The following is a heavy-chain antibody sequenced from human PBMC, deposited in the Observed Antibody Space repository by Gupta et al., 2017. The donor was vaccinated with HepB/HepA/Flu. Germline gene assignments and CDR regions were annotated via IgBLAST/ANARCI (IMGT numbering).Heavy chain of an antibody. Sequence: EVQLVESGGGLVQPGGSLSLSWVGSAFSFSMFWMSWVRQVPGKGLEWVDNIKEDSREKNYVDYVEGRFTISRDNTKNSMYLQMDSLRVEDTAIYYCAKEMSFARDYWGQGILVTVSS. CDR3: AKEMSFARDY. J-gene: IGHJ4*02. V-gene: IGHV3-7*01. CDR2: IKEDSREK. CDR1: AFSFSMFW.